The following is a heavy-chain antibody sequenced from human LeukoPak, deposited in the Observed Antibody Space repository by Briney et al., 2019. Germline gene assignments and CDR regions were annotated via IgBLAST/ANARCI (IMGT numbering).Heavy chain of an antibody. J-gene: IGHJ6*02. CDR1: GFTVSSNY. CDR2: IYSGGST. CDR3: ARDSCRSTSCYNGGAYYYYGMDV. D-gene: IGHD2-2*02. V-gene: IGHV3-53*05. Sequence: GGSLRLSCAASGFTVSSNYMSWVRQAPGKGLGWVSVIYSGGSTYYADSVRGRFTISRDNSKNTLYLQMNSLRAEDTAVYYCARDSCRSTSCYNGGAYYYYGMDVWGQGTTVTVSS.